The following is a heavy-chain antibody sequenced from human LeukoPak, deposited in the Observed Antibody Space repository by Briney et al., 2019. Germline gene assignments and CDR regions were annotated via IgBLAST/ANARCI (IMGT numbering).Heavy chain of an antibody. V-gene: IGHV4-61*02. Sequence: SETLSLTCTVSGDSISSGDYYWNWIRQPAGKRLEWIGRISTSGTPNYNPSFRGRLTISINTSKNQFSLNLRSVTAAETGIYYCARGSYWGQGTLVTVSS. CDR2: ISTSGTP. J-gene: IGHJ4*02. CDR1: GDSISSGDYY. CDR3: ARGSY.